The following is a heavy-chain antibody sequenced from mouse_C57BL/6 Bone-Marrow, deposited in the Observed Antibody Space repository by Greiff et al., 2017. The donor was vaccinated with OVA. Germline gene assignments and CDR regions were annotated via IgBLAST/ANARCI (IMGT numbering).Heavy chain of an antibody. J-gene: IGHJ3*01. D-gene: IGHD2-3*01. CDR3: ARSDGYTWFAY. V-gene: IGHV5-17*01. Sequence: EVNVVESGGGLVKPGGSLKLSCAASGFTFSDYGMHWVRQAPEKGLEWVAYISSGSSTIYYADTVKGRFTISRDNAKNTLFLQMTSLRSEDTAMYYCARSDGYTWFAYWGQGTLVTVSA. CDR1: GFTFSDYG. CDR2: ISSGSSTI.